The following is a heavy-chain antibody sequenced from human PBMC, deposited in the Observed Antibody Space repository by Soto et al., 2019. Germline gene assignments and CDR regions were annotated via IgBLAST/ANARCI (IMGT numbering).Heavy chain of an antibody. CDR3: ARGRYCLTGRCFPNWFDS. CDR1: GDSISSVDYF. J-gene: IGHJ5*01. V-gene: IGHV4-30-4*01. CDR2: IYKSATT. Sequence: SETLSLTCSVSGDSISSVDYFWAWIRQPPGQALEYIGYIYKSATTYYNPSFESRVAISLDTSKGQFSLNVTSVTAADTAVYFCARGRYCLTGRCFPNWFDSWGQGTLVTVSS. D-gene: IGHD2-15*01.